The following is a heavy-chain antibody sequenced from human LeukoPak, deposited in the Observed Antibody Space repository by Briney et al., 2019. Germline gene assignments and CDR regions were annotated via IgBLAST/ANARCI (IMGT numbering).Heavy chain of an antibody. CDR2: ISGSGGST. CDR3: AKDGYCSGGSCQVSYFDY. V-gene: IGHV3-23*01. Sequence: GGSLRLSCAASGFTFSDYYMSWVRQAPGKGLEWVSAISGSGGSTYYADSVKGRFTISRDNSKNTLYLQMNSLRAEDTAVYYCAKDGYCSGGSCQVSYFDYWGQGTLVTVSS. D-gene: IGHD2-15*01. CDR1: GFTFSDYY. J-gene: IGHJ4*02.